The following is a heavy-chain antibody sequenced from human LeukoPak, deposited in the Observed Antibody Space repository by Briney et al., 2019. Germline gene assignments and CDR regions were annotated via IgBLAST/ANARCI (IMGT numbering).Heavy chain of an antibody. CDR3: ARGRGYCSSTSCPAPYYYYGMDV. D-gene: IGHD2-2*01. CDR2: IWYVGSNK. CDR1: GFTFSSYG. Sequence: GRSLRLSCAASGFTFSSYGMHWVRQAPGKGLEWVAVIWYVGSNKYYADSVKGRFTISRDNSKNTLYLQMNSLRAEDTAVYYCARGRGYCSSTSCPAPYYYYGMDVWGQGTTVTVSS. V-gene: IGHV3-33*01. J-gene: IGHJ6*02.